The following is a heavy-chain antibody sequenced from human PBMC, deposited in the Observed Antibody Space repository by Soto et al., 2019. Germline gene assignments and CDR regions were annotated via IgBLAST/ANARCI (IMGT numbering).Heavy chain of an antibody. D-gene: IGHD1-26*01. J-gene: IGHJ4*02. V-gene: IGHV4-39*01. Sequence: QLQLQESGPGLVKPSETLSLTCTVSGGSISSSSYYWGWIRQPPGKGLEWIGSIYYSGSTYYNLSXEXXVPMSVDTSKNQFSLKLSSVTAAHTAVYFCARHPGTMIVGLWGQGTLVTVSS. CDR3: ARHPGTMIVGL. CDR2: IYYSGST. CDR1: GGSISSSSYY.